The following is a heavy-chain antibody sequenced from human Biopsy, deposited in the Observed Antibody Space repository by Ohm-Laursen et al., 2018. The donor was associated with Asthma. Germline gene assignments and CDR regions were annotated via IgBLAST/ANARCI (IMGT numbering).Heavy chain of an antibody. V-gene: IGHV3-15*01. J-gene: IGHJ4*02. Sequence: GSLSLSCAASGFTFYNAWMSCVRQAPGKALEWVVRINSQLDGGTTDYSAPVKGRFTMSRDDSRNTLYLQMNSLKTEDAAVDYWTTLSLSSDSSEGTPIDYWGPGTRVTVSS. CDR3: TTLSLSSDSSEGTPIDY. CDR1: GFTFYNAW. CDR2: INSQLDGGTT. D-gene: IGHD2/OR15-2a*01.